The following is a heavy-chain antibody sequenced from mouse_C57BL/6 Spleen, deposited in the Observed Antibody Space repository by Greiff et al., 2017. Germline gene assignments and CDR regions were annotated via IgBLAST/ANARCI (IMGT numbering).Heavy chain of an antibody. Sequence: QVQLQQPGAELVRPGTSVKLSCKASGYTFTSYWMPWVKQRPGQGLEWIGVIDPSDSYTNYNQKFKGKATLPVDTSSSTAYMQLSSLTSEDSAVYYWAREGTTVVATGAMDYWGQGTSVTVSS. V-gene: IGHV1-59*01. CDR2: IDPSDSYT. D-gene: IGHD1-1*01. CDR1: GYTFTSYW. CDR3: AREGTTVVATGAMDY. J-gene: IGHJ4*01.